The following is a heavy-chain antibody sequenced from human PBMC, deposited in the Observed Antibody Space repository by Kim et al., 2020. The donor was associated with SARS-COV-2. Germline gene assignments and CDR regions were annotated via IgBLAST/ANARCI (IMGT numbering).Heavy chain of an antibody. CDR3: ARARVGGC. J-gene: IGHJ4*02. Sequence: GGSLRLSCAASGFTFSSYVMSWVRQAPGKGLEWVSGIYGGGSSTYYAASVKGRFTISRDNSKNTLYLQMSSLRDEDTAVYYCARARVGGCWGQGTLVTVSS. CDR2: IYGGGSST. D-gene: IGHD6-19*01. V-gene: IGHV3-23*03. CDR1: GFTFSSYV.